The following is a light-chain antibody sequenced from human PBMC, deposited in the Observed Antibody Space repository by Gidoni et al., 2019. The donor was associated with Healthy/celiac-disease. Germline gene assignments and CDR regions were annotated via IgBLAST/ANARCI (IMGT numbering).Light chain of an antibody. Sequence: DIVWTQSPGTLSLSPGERATLSCRASQSVSSSYLAWYQQKPGQAPRLLIYGASSRATGIPDRFSGSGSGTDFTLTISRLEPEDFAVYYCQQYGSSPPTFGQGTKVEIK. J-gene: IGKJ1*01. V-gene: IGKV3-20*01. CDR3: QQYGSSPPT. CDR2: GAS. CDR1: QSVSSSY.